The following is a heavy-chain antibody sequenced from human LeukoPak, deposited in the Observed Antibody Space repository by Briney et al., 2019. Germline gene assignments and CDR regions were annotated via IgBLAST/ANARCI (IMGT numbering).Heavy chain of an antibody. Sequence: ASVKVSCKASGYTFSDYYLHWVRQAPGQGLEWLGRINPDSGATHYVQKFQGRVTLTSDTSISTAYTELTGLTSDDSAVYFCARDRSSGGYSSSCDHWGQGTLVTVSS. CDR2: INPDSGAT. V-gene: IGHV1-2*06. J-gene: IGHJ4*02. D-gene: IGHD3-22*01. CDR3: ARDRSSGGYSSSCDH. CDR1: GYTFSDYY.